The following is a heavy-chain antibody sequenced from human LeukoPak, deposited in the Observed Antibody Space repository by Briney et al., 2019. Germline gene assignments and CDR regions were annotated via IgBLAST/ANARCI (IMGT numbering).Heavy chain of an antibody. J-gene: IGHJ6*02. Sequence: ASVKVSCKASGYTFTSYDINWVRQATGQGLEWMGWMNPNSGNTGYAQKFQGRVTMTRNTSISTAYMELSSLRSEDTAVYYCARDFYYYGSGSYGMDVWGQGTTVTVSS. CDR2: MNPNSGNT. CDR3: ARDFYYYGSGSYGMDV. CDR1: GYTFTSYD. D-gene: IGHD3-10*01. V-gene: IGHV1-8*01.